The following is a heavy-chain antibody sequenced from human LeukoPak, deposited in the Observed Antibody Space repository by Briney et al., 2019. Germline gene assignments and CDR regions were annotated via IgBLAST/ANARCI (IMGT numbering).Heavy chain of an antibody. CDR3: ARGGGLLWLGEFPNCFDT. D-gene: IGHD3-10*01. Sequence: GGSLRLSCAASGSTFSSYAMSWVRQAPGKGLECVSTISAGGGSTFYADSMKGRSTISRDNSRSTVYLQMNSLRVEDTAVYYCARGGGLLWLGEFPNCFDTWGQGTLVTVSS. CDR1: GSTFSSYA. J-gene: IGHJ5*02. V-gene: IGHV3-23*01. CDR2: ISAGGGST.